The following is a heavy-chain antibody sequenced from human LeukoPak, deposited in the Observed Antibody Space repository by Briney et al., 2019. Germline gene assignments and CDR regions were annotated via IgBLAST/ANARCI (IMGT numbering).Heavy chain of an antibody. J-gene: IGHJ4*02. CDR3: ARGGMVRDRRHFQFDH. CDR2: FDPEDGET. CDR1: GYTLTELS. D-gene: IGHD3-10*01. V-gene: IGHV1-24*01. Sequence: ASVKVSCKASGYTLTELSMHWVRQAPGKGLEWMGGFDPEDGETIYAQKFQGRVTMTRDTSTSTVYMDLTSLRSEDTAVYYCARGGMVRDRRHFQFDHWGQGTLVTVSS.